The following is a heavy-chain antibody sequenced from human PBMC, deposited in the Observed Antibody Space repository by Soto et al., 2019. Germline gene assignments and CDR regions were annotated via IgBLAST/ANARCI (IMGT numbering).Heavy chain of an antibody. CDR1: GFNFKDYA. V-gene: IGHV3-23*01. D-gene: IGHD1-26*01. CDR3: VKGLSGNNVAPFDY. J-gene: IGHJ4*02. Sequence: SGGSLRLSCVASGFNFKDYAMSWVRQAPEMGLEWISVNSGDGITTYSADSANGRFTISRDNSKNTLYLQMSSLRVEDTAVYYCVKGLSGNNVAPFDYWGQGVLVIDSS. CDR2: NSGDGITT.